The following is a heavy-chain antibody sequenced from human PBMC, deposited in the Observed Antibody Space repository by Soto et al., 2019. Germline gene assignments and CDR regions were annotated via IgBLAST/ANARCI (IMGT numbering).Heavy chain of an antibody. CDR1: GFTFSSYA. D-gene: IGHD6-19*01. CDR2: ISGSGGST. Sequence: EVQLLESGGGLVQPGGSLRLSCAASGFTFSSYAMSWVRQAPGKGLEWVSAISGSGGSTYYANSVKGRFTISRDNSKTTVQLQTNSRRADDTAVYYCAKVTPKQWLVPFDYWGQGTLVTVSS. V-gene: IGHV3-23*01. CDR3: AKVTPKQWLVPFDY. J-gene: IGHJ4*02.